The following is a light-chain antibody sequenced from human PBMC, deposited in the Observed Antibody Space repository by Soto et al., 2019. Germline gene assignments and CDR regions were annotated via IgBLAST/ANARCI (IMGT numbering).Light chain of an antibody. V-gene: IGKV1-27*01. Sequence: DIQMTQSPSSLSASVGDRVTITCRASQVISNYLAWYQQKPGEVPNLLIYAASTLQSGVPSRFSGSGSGTDFTLTISSLQPEDVATYYCQKYISAPLTFGGGTKVDIK. J-gene: IGKJ4*01. CDR2: AAS. CDR1: QVISNY. CDR3: QKYISAPLT.